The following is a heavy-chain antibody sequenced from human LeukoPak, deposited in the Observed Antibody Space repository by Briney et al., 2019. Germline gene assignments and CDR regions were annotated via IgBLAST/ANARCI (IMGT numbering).Heavy chain of an antibody. CDR2: ISYDGSNK. CDR3: ARDGVASFDY. V-gene: IGHV3-30*04. CDR1: GFTFSSYA. D-gene: IGHD3-3*01. Sequence: PGGYLRLSCAASGFTFSSYAMHWVRQAPGKGLEWVAVISYDGSNKYYADSVKGRFTISRDNSKNTLYLQMNSLRAGDTAVYYCARDGVASFDYWGQGTLVTVSS. J-gene: IGHJ4*02.